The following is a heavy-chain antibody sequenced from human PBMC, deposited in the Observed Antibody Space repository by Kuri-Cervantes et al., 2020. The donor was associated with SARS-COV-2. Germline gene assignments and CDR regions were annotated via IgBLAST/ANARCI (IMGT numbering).Heavy chain of an antibody. CDR1: GGSFSGYY. CDR2: INHSGST. Sequence: SQTLSLTCAVYGGSFSGYYWSWIRQPPGKGLEWIGEINHSGSTNYNPSPKSRVTISVDTSKNQFSLKLTSVTAADTAVYYCARDRQGWELNNWFDPWGQGTLVTVSS. V-gene: IGHV4-34*01. J-gene: IGHJ5*02. D-gene: IGHD1-26*01. CDR3: ARDRQGWELNNWFDP.